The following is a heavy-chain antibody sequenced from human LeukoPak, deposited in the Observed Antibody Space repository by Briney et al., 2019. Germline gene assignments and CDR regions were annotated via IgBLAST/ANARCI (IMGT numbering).Heavy chain of an antibody. CDR3: ARDGDYAWFDP. D-gene: IGHD4-17*01. CDR1: GGSISGYY. Sequence: SETLSLTCSVSGGSISGYYWSWIRQPPGKGLEWIGYIYHSGSTYYNPSLKSRVTISVDRSKNQFSLKLSSVTAADTAVYYCARDGDYAWFDPWGQGTLVTVSS. J-gene: IGHJ5*02. CDR2: IYHSGST. V-gene: IGHV4-30-2*01.